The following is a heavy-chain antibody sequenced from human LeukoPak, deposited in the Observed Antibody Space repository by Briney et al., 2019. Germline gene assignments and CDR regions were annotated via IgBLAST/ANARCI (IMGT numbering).Heavy chain of an antibody. CDR3: AREGKLTGYSGGLGFNY. CDR2: IIPILGIA. CDR1: GGTFSSYA. J-gene: IGHJ4*02. V-gene: IGHV1-69*04. Sequence: GASVKVSCKASGGTFSSYAISWVRQAPGQGLEWMGRIIPILGIANYAQKFQGRVTITADKSTSTAYMELSSLRSEDTAVYYCAREGKLTGYSGGLGFNYWGQGTLVTVSS. D-gene: IGHD6-19*01.